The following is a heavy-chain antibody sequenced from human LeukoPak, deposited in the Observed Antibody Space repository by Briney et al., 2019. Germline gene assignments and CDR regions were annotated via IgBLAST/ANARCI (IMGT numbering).Heavy chain of an antibody. D-gene: IGHD5-18*01. V-gene: IGHV3-23*01. Sequence: GGSLRLSCAVSGFTFSNYGMSWVRQAPGKGLEWVSTISGSGGRTYYADSVKGRFTISRDNSKNTLYLQMNSLRAEDTAVYYCAKESGYNFDYWNWFDPWGQGTLVTVSS. J-gene: IGHJ5*02. CDR2: ISGSGGRT. CDR1: GFTFSNYG. CDR3: AKESGYNFDYWNWFDP.